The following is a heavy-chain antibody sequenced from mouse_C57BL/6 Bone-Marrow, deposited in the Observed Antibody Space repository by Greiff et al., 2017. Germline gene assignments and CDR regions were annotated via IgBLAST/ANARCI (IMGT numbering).Heavy chain of an antibody. J-gene: IGHJ3*01. CDR1: GFTFSSYA. V-gene: IGHV5-4*03. CDR3: ADYPGFAY. D-gene: IGHD2-4*01. Sequence: EVKLVESGGGLVKPGGSLKLSCAASGFTFSSYAMSWVRQTPEKRLEWVATISDGGSYTYYPDNVKGRFTISRDNAKNNLYLQMSHLKSEDTAMYYCADYPGFAYWGQGTLVTVSA. CDR2: ISDGGSYT.